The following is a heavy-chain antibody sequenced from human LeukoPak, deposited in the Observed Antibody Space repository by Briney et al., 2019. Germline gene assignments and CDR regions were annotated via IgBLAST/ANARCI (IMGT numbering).Heavy chain of an antibody. Sequence: GGSLRLSCVVSGFTFSTYAMSWVRQAPGKGLEWVSGLSGSGGSTYYADSVKGRFTISRDTSKNTLYLQMNSLRAEDTAIYYCAKENYYYDSSPYDYWGQGTLVTVSS. V-gene: IGHV3-23*01. CDR2: LSGSGGST. J-gene: IGHJ4*02. CDR1: GFTFSTYA. CDR3: AKENYYYDSSPYDY. D-gene: IGHD3-22*01.